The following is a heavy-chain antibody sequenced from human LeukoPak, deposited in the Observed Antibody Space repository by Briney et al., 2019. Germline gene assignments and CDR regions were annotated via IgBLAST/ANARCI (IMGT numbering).Heavy chain of an antibody. V-gene: IGHV4-59*08. J-gene: IGHJ4*02. CDR1: GGSISSYY. CDR2: IYYSGST. D-gene: IGHD6-19*01. CDR3: ARRGAVAGENDY. Sequence: SETLSLTCTVSGGSISSYYWSWIRQPPGKGLEWIGYIYYSGSTNYNPSLKSRVTISVDTSKNQFSLKLSSVTAADTAVYYCARRGAVAGENDYWGQGTLATVSS.